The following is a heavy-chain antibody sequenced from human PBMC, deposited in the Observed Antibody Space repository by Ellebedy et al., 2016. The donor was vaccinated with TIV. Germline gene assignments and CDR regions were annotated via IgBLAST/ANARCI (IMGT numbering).Heavy chain of an antibody. J-gene: IGHJ6*02. CDR3: ARDQCDILTGYYRDRYYYYYGMDV. D-gene: IGHD3-9*01. V-gene: IGHV3-53*01. CDR1: GFTVSSNY. CDR2: IYSGGST. Sequence: GESLKISXAASGFTVSSNYMSWVRQAPGKGLEWVSVIYSGGSTYYADSVKGRFTISRDNSKNTLYLQMNSLRAEDTAVYYCARDQCDILTGYYRDRYYYYYGMDVWGQGTTVTVSS.